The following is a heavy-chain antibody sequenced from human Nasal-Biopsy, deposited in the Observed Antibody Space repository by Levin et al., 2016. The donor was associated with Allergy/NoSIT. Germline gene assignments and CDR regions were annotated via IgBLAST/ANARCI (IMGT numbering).Heavy chain of an antibody. D-gene: IGHD1-26*01. CDR1: GFSFSSYT. Sequence: GGSLRLSCAASGFSFSSYTMNWVRQAPGKGLEWVSSISSSSNYIYYADSVKGRFTISRDNAKNTVHLQMNSLRADDTAVYYCAKDGAYDGNGYYGLDSWGQGALVTVSS. CDR2: ISSSSNYI. J-gene: IGHJ4*02. CDR3: AKDGAYDGNGYYGLDS. V-gene: IGHV3-21*04.